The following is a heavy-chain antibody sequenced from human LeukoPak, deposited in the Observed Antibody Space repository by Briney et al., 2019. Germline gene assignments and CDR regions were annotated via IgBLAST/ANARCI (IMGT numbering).Heavy chain of an antibody. D-gene: IGHD2-15*01. V-gene: IGHV3-74*01. CDR3: ARSLGYSSGG. CDR1: GFPFRSHW. Sequence: GGSLRLSCAASGFPFRSHWMHWVRQVPGKGLVWVSHISTDGTTTNYADSVKGRFTISRDNTKDTLYLQLNSLRAEDTAIYYCARSLGYSSGGWGQGTLVTVSS. CDR2: ISTDGTTT. J-gene: IGHJ4*02.